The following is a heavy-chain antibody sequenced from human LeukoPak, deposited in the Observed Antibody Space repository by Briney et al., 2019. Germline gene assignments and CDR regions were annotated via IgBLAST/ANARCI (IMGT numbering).Heavy chain of an antibody. CDR2: INPSGGST. V-gene: IGHV1-46*01. CDR3: ARTGIAVADAFDI. J-gene: IGHJ3*02. D-gene: IGHD6-19*01. CDR1: GYTFTSYY. Sequence: ASVKVSCKASGYTFTSYYMHWVRQAPGQGLEWMGIINPSGGSTGYAQKFQGRVTMTTDTSTSTAYMELRSLRSDDTAVYYCARTGIAVADAFDIWGQGTMVTVSS.